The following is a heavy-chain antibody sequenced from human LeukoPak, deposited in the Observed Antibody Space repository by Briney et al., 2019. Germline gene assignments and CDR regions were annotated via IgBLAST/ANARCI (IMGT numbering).Heavy chain of an antibody. J-gene: IGHJ4*02. D-gene: IGHD2-21*02. CDR1: GYTFTGCY. CDR2: INPNSGGT. V-gene: IGHV1-2*02. CDR3: ARAYCGGDCYSNFDY. Sequence: GASVKVSCKASGYTFTGCYMHWVRQAPGQGLEWMGWINPNSGGTNYAQKFQGRVTMTRDTSISTAYMELSRLRSDDTAVYYCARAYCGGDCYSNFDYWGQGTLVTVSP.